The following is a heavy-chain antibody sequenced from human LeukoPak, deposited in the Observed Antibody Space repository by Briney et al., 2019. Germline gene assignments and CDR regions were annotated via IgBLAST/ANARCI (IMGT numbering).Heavy chain of an antibody. Sequence: GGPLRLSCAASGFTFSSYSMNWVRQAPGKGLEWVSYISSSSSTIYYADSVKGRFTISRDNAKNSLYLQMNSLRAEDTAVYYCARGGYSGYDSLGTYMDVWGKGTTVTVSS. CDR3: ARGGYSGYDSLGTYMDV. CDR1: GFTFSSYS. V-gene: IGHV3-48*01. J-gene: IGHJ6*03. CDR2: ISSSSSTI. D-gene: IGHD5-12*01.